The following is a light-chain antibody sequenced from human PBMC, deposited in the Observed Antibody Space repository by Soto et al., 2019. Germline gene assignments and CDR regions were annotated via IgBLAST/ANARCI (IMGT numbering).Light chain of an antibody. CDR3: QQSYSTPRNT. J-gene: IGKJ2*01. Sequence: DIQMTQSPSSLSASVGDRVTITCRASQSISTYLNWYQQKPGKAPKLLIYAASSLQSGVPSRFSGSGSGTDFTLTISSLQPEDFATYYCQQSYSTPRNTFGQGTKLES. V-gene: IGKV1-39*01. CDR2: AAS. CDR1: QSISTY.